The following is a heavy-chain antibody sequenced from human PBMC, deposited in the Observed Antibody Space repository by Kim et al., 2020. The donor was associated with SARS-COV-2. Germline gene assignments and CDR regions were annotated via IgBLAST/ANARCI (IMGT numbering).Heavy chain of an antibody. Sequence: SETLSLTCTVSGGSISSSSYYWGWIRQPPGKGLEWIGSIYYSGSTYYNPSLKSRVTISVDTSKNQFSLKLSSVTAADTAVYYCARLPGYSSENYFDYWGQGTLVTVSS. CDR3: ARLPGYSSENYFDY. V-gene: IGHV4-39*01. D-gene: IGHD6-25*01. CDR1: GGSISSSSYY. CDR2: IYYSGST. J-gene: IGHJ4*02.